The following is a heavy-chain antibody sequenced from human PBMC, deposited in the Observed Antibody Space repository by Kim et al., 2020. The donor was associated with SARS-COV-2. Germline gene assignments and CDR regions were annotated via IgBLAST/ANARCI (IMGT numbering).Heavy chain of an antibody. V-gene: IGHV4-34*01. D-gene: IGHD5-18*01. J-gene: IGHJ4*02. CDR3: AREGGYSYGAIDY. Sequence: NYNPSLKGRVTLSVDTSKNPFSLKLSSVTAADTAVYYCAREGGYSYGAIDYWGQGTLVTVSS.